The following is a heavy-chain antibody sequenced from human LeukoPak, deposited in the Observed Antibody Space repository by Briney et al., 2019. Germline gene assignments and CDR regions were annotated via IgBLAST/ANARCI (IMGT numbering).Heavy chain of an antibody. CDR2: INTNTGNP. D-gene: IGHD5-12*01. Sequence: ASVKVSCKASGYTFTSYAMNWVRQAPGQGLEWMGWINTNTGNPTYAQGFTGRFVFSLDTSVSTAYLQIRSLKAEDTAVYYCATDIVATRGDAFDIWGQGTMVTVSS. CDR3: ATDIVATRGDAFDI. V-gene: IGHV7-4-1*02. J-gene: IGHJ3*02. CDR1: GYTFTSYA.